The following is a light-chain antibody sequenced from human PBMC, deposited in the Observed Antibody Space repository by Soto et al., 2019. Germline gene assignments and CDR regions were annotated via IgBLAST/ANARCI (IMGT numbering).Light chain of an antibody. J-gene: IGKJ4*01. V-gene: IGKV1-8*01. CDR2: AAS. CDR3: QQYYSYPRLT. Sequence: AIRMTQSPSSLSASTGDRVTITCRASQGISSYLAWYQQKPGKAPKLLIYAASTLQSGVPSRFSGSGSGTDFTLTIICLQSEDFATYYCQQYYSYPRLTFGGGTKVDIK. CDR1: QGISSY.